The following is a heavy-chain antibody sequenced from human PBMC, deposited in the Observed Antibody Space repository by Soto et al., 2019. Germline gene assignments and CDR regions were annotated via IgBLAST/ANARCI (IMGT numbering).Heavy chain of an antibody. V-gene: IGHV3-48*03. CDR1: GFTFSSYE. Sequence: EVQLVESGGGLVQPGGSLRLSCAASGFTFSSYEMNWVRQAPGKGLEWVSYISSSGSTIYYADSVKGRFTISRDNAKNSLYLQMNSLRAEDTAVYYCAREGGYSIYEGYYFDYWGQGTLVTVSS. CDR2: ISSSGSTI. J-gene: IGHJ4*02. D-gene: IGHD4-4*01. CDR3: AREGGYSIYEGYYFDY.